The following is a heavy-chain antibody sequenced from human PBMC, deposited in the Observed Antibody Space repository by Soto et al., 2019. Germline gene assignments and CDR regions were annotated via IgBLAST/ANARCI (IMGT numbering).Heavy chain of an antibody. J-gene: IGHJ6*03. Sequence: SETLSLTCTVSGGSISSNYLSWIRQPPGKGLEWIGYTYYSGSANYNPSLKSRVTISIDTSKNQFSLRLNSVTAADTAVYYCARGRGGYNYGYFYYYMDVWGKGTTVTVSS. D-gene: IGHD5-18*01. CDR1: GGSISSNY. V-gene: IGHV4-59*08. CDR2: TYYSGSA. CDR3: ARGRGGYNYGYFYYYMDV.